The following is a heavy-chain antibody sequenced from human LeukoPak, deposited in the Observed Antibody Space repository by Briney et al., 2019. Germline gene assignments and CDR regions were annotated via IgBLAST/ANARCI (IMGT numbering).Heavy chain of an antibody. Sequence: PSETLSLTCAVSGYSISTGYYWGWIRQPPGNGLEWIGIIYHSGNTYYNPSLKRRVIISVDTSKNQFSLKLTSVTAADTAVYYCARHGRYCCAGDCYWDYWGQGALVTVSS. J-gene: IGHJ4*02. CDR2: IYHSGNT. D-gene: IGHD2-21*02. CDR3: ARHGRYCCAGDCYWDY. CDR1: GYSISTGYY. V-gene: IGHV4-38-2*01.